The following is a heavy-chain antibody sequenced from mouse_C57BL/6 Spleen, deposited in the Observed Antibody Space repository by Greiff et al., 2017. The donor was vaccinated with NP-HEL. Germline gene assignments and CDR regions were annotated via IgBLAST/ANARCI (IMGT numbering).Heavy chain of an antibody. CDR2: ISSGSSTI. V-gene: IGHV5-17*01. Sequence: EVKLVESGGGLVKPGGSLKLSCAASGFTFSDYGMHWVRQAPEKGLEWVAYISSGSSTIYYADTVKGRFTISRANAKNTLFLQMTSLRSEDTAMYYCARRDYGSSYGWYFDVWGTGTTVTVSS. CDR1: GFTFSDYG. J-gene: IGHJ1*03. D-gene: IGHD1-1*01. CDR3: ARRDYGSSYGWYFDV.